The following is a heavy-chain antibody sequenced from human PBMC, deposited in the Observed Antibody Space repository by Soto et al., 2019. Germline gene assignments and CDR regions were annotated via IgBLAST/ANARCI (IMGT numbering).Heavy chain of an antibody. Sequence: SVKVACKASGGIFSSYTINWLRQAPGEGLEWLGWIIPIFGSANYAQKLQGRVTITADESTSTAYMELSSLSSEDTAVYYCAKIPKTGRVPARHYGGAVAAKGTPAT. CDR2: IIPIFGSA. D-gene: IGHD2-21*01. CDR1: GGIFSSYT. V-gene: IGHV1-69*13. J-gene: IGHJ6*04. CDR3: AKIPKTGRVPARHYGGAV.